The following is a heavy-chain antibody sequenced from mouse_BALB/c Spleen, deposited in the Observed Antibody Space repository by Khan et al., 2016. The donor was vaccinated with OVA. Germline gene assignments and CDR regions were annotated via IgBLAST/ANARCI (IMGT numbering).Heavy chain of an antibody. D-gene: IGHD2-14*01. CDR2: ISSGSSTI. V-gene: IGHV5-17*02. CDR1: GFTFSTFG. J-gene: IGHJ1*02. Sequence: EVELVESGGGLVQPGGSRKLSCAASGFTFSTFGMHWVRQAPEKGLEWVAYISSGSSTIYYADTVKGRFTISRDNPKNTLFLQMTSLRSEDPAMHYRSRSRDDLWYFDGWGAGTTVTGSS. CDR3: SRSRDDLWYFDG.